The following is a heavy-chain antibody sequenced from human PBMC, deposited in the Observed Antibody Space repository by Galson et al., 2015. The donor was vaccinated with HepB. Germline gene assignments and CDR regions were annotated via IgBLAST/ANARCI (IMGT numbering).Heavy chain of an antibody. CDR2: IRYDGSNK. D-gene: IGHD2-15*01. Sequence: SLRLSCAASGFTFSSYGMHWVRQAPGKGLEWVAFIRYDGSNKYYADSVKGRFTISRDNSKNTLYLQMNSLRAEDTAVYYCAKGVCSGGSCYYSEEYFQHWGQGTLVTVSS. V-gene: IGHV3-30*02. CDR3: AKGVCSGGSCYYSEEYFQH. CDR1: GFTFSSYG. J-gene: IGHJ1*01.